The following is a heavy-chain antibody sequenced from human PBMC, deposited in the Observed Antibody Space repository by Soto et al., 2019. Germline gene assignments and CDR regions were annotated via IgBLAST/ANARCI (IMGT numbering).Heavy chain of an antibody. CDR1: DGSITTYY. D-gene: IGHD6-19*01. CDR3: ARHCSGCYDAFDI. Sequence: QVQLQESGPGLVKPSETLSLTCTVSDGSITTYYWSWIRQPPGKGLERIGYIFYRGSGSTNYSPSLKRRVTISVDTSSNQLSLKLNSVTAADTAVYYCARHCSGCYDAFDIWGPGTVVTVSS. J-gene: IGHJ3*02. CDR2: IFYRGSGST. V-gene: IGHV4-59*08.